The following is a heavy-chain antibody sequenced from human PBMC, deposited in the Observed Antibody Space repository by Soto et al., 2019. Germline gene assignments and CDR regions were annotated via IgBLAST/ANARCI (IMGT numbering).Heavy chain of an antibody. J-gene: IGHJ4*02. Sequence: EVQLLESGGGLVQPGGSLRLSCAASGFTFSSYAMRWVRQAPVKGLEWVSALSGSGGSTYYADSVKGRFTISRDNSKNPLYLQMNSLRAEDTAVYYCARRGSGSYYDYWGQGTLVTVSS. V-gene: IGHV3-23*01. CDR1: GFTFSSYA. CDR2: LSGSGGST. CDR3: ARRGSGSYYDY. D-gene: IGHD1-26*01.